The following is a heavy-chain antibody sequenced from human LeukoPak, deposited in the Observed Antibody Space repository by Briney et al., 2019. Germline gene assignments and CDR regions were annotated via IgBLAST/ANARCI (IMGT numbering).Heavy chain of an antibody. V-gene: IGHV4-59*09. J-gene: IGHJ4*02. CDR2: IQNSGST. CDR3: ARGYGYNSEY. Sequence: IQNSGSTEYNPSLESRVTISVDRSRNQFSLKLTSVTAADTAVYFCARGYGYNSEYWGQGTLVTVSP. D-gene: IGHD5-24*01.